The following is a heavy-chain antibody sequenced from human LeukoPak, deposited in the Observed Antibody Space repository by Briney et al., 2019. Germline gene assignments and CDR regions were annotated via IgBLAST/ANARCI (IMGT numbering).Heavy chain of an antibody. D-gene: IGHD6-19*01. J-gene: IGHJ3*01. CDR1: GFTFTNYP. CDR2: IIDSGRT. Sequence: GGSLRLSCAASGFTFTNYPMSWVRQAPGKGPEWVSRIIDSGRTYYTDSVKGRFTISRDNSKNTLYLQMNSLRAEDTAVCYCAKRIAVTDTGGFDVWGQGTMVTVSS. V-gene: IGHV3-23*01. CDR3: AKRIAVTDTGGFDV.